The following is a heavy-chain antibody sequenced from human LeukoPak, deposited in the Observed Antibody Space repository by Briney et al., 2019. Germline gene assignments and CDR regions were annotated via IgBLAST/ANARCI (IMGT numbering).Heavy chain of an antibody. Sequence: SETLSLTCTVSGASMSSHYWSWFRQSPGKGLEWIGNIYYGGTTNYSPSLMSRVTISVDTPKNQFSLKLRSVTTADAALYYCAGAPNWSYSDYWGQGTQVTVSS. D-gene: IGHD1-20*01. J-gene: IGHJ4*02. CDR1: GASMSSHY. CDR3: AGAPNWSYSDY. V-gene: IGHV4-59*11. CDR2: IYYGGTT.